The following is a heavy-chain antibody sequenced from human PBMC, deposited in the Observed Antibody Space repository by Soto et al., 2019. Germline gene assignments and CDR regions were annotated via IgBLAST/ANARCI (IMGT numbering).Heavy chain of an antibody. D-gene: IGHD3-16*02. J-gene: IGHJ6*02. V-gene: IGHV1-2*04. CDR1: GYTFTGYY. Sequence: ASVKVSCKASGYTFTGYYMHWVRQAPGQGLVWMGWINPNSGGTNYAQKFQGWVTMTRDTSISTAYMELSRLRSDDTAVYYCARDANGYDYVWGSYRLHRSFYYCDGMDVWGQGTTVTVSS. CDR3: ARDANGYDYVWGSYRLHRSFYYCDGMDV. CDR2: INPNSGGT.